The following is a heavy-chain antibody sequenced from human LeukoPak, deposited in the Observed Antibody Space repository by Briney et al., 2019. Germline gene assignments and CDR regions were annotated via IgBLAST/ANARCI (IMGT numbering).Heavy chain of an antibody. D-gene: IGHD6-13*01. V-gene: IGHV6-1*01. J-gene: IGHJ4*02. CDR3: ARSIVAGGGFFFEF. CDR2: TYYRSKWYN. CDR1: GDSVSNTNTA. Sequence: SQTLSLTCAISGDSVSNTNTAWNWIRQSPSRGLEWLGRTYYRSKWYNDYAVSVKSGITIDPDTSRNQFSLQLHSVTPEDTAVYFCARSIVAGGGFFFEFWGQGTLVTVSA.